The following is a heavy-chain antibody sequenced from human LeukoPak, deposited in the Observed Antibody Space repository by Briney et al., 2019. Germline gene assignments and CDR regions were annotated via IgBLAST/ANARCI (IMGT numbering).Heavy chain of an antibody. V-gene: IGHV1-2*02. D-gene: IGHD2-2*01. CDR3: ARDLVRGLGSTSCCDYYYYYYMDV. CDR2: IRPNSGGT. Sequence: ASVKVSCKASGYTFGAYYMYWVRQAPGQGLEWMGWIRPNSGGTNYTQKFQGRVTMTRDTSISTAYMELSRLRSDDTAVYYCARDLVRGLGSTSCCDYYYYYYMDVWGKGTTVTVSS. CDR1: GYTFGAYY. J-gene: IGHJ6*03.